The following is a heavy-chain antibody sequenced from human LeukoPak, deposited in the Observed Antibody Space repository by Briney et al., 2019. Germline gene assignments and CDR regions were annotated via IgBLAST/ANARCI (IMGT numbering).Heavy chain of an antibody. Sequence: GASVKVSCKSSGYSFTDYFLHWVRQAPGQGLEWMGCINLLTGGAHYAQKLQGRVTMTTDTSTSTAYMELRSLRSDDTAVYYCARVGIAAAGRSPFDYWGQGTLVTVSS. CDR2: INLLTGGA. J-gene: IGHJ4*02. CDR1: GYSFTDYF. CDR3: ARVGIAAAGRSPFDY. V-gene: IGHV1-18*04. D-gene: IGHD6-13*01.